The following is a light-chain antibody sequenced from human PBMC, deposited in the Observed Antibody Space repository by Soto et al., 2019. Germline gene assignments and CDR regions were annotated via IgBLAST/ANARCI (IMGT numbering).Light chain of an antibody. Sequence: IVLTQSPGILSLSPGERATLSCRASQSVSSSALAWYQQKPAQAPRLLVYGASNRATGLPDRLSGSGSGTDFTLTISRLEPEDFAFYFCQQYGGSPVTFGGGTNLEI. CDR3: QQYGGSPVT. CDR2: GAS. CDR1: QSVSSSA. V-gene: IGKV3-20*01. J-gene: IGKJ4*01.